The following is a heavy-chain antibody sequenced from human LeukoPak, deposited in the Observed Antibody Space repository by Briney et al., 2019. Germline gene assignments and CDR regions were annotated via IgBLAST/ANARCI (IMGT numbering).Heavy chain of an antibody. CDR2: IKQDGSEK. V-gene: IGHV3-7*01. CDR1: GFTFSSYW. CDR3: ARGIDNYYYYMDV. Sequence: PGGSLRLSCAASGFTFSSYWMSWVRQAPGKGLEWVANIKQDGSEKYYVDSVKGRFTISRDNAKNSRYLQMNSLRAEDTAVYYCARGIDNYYYYMDVWGKGTTVTVSS. J-gene: IGHJ6*03.